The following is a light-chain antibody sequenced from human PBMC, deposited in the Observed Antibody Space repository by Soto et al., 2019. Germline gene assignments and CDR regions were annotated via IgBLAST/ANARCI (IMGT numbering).Light chain of an antibody. V-gene: IGKV1-39*01. Sequence: STLAASVAVRASMTCLASQSISSWLAWYQQKPGKAPKLLIYYASTLQSGVPSRFSGSGSGTEFTLTICSLQPEDFATYYCQQAYTHPRTFGQGTKVDI. J-gene: IGKJ1*01. CDR3: QQAYTHPRT. CDR2: YAS. CDR1: QSISSW.